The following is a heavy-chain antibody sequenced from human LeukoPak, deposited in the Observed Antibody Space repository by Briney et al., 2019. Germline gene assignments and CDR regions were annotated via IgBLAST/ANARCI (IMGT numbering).Heavy chain of an antibody. CDR1: GFTFSSYA. CDR3: ARSGAYLPLDY. V-gene: IGHV3-72*01. J-gene: IGHJ4*02. Sequence: GGSLRLSCAASGFTFSSYAMSWVRQAPGKGLEWVSRTRSKTKGYTTEYAASVKGRFTISGDESKNSLYLQMTSLKTEDTAVYYCARSGAYLPLDYWGQGTLVTVSS. D-gene: IGHD1-26*01. CDR2: TRSKTKGYTT.